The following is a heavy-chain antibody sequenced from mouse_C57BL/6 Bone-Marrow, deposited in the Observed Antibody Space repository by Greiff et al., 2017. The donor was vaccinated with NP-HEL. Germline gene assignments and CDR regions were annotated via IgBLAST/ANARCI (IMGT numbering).Heavy chain of an antibody. V-gene: IGHV5-4*01. CDR2: ISDGGSYT. CDR1: GFTFSSYA. CDR3: TRDLGDGVYFDC. Sequence: EVMLVESGGGLVKPGGSLKLSCAASGFTFSSYAMSWVRQTPEKRLAWVATISDGGSYTSYPDNVKGRFTISRDQAKNNRYLRMSHLESEDTAMYYCTRDLGDGVYFDCWGQGTTLTVAS. J-gene: IGHJ2*01.